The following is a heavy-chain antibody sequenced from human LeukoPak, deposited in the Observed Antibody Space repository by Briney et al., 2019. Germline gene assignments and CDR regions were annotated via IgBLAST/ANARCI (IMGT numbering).Heavy chain of an antibody. CDR1: GGSISSYY. J-gene: IGHJ4*02. Sequence: SETLSLNCTVSGGSISSYYWSWIRQPPGKGLEWIGYIYYSGSTNYNPSLKSRVTISVDTSKNQFSLKLSSVTAADTAVYYCARGDILTGSYYFGYWGQGTLVTVSS. CDR3: ARGDILTGSYYFGY. V-gene: IGHV4-59*01. D-gene: IGHD3-9*01. CDR2: IYYSGST.